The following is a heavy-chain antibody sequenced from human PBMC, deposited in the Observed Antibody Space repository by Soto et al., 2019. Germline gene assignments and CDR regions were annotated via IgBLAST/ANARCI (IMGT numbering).Heavy chain of an antibody. CDR2: IKQDGSEK. D-gene: IGHD7-27*01. CDR3: ATETSTWGC. J-gene: IGHJ4*02. Sequence: EVQLVESGGGLVQPGESLRLSCVASGFALSNYWINWVRQAPGKGLEWVANIKQDGSEKNYVDSVKGRFTISRDNARNSLYLQMNSLRAEDTAGYYCATETSTWGCWGQGTLVTVSS. CDR1: GFALSNYW. V-gene: IGHV3-7*05.